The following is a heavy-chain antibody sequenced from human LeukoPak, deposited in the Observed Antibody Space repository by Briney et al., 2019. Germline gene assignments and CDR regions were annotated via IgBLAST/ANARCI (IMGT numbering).Heavy chain of an antibody. CDR1: GFTFSSYS. V-gene: IGHV3-21*04. D-gene: IGHD3-9*01. CDR3: AKDRRGTGYSEIDY. CDR2: ISRSSSYI. Sequence: GGSLRLSCAASGFTFSSYSVNWVRQAPGKGLEWASSISRSSSYIYYADSVKGRFAISRDNAKNSLYLQMNSLRAEDTALYYCAKDRRGTGYSEIDYWGQGTLVTVSS. J-gene: IGHJ4*02.